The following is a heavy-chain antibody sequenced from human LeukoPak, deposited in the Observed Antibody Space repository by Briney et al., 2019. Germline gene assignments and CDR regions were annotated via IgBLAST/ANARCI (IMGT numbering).Heavy chain of an antibody. J-gene: IGHJ4*02. CDR3: AREDVDTYYYGSGSYFAFDY. CDR2: ISAYNGNT. D-gene: IGHD3-10*01. CDR1: GYTFTSYG. Sequence: ASVKVSCKASGYTFTSYGISWVRQAPGQGLEWMAWISAYNGNTNYAQKLQGRVTMTTDTSTSTAYMELRSLRSDDTAVYYCAREDVDTYYYGSGSYFAFDYWGQGTLVTVSS. V-gene: IGHV1-18*01.